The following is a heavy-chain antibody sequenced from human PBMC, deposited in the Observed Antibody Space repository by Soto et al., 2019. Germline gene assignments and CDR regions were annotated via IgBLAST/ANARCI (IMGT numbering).Heavy chain of an antibody. V-gene: IGHV3-23*01. CDR1: GFSFSSYA. CDR3: AKDRERDAWYEDY. D-gene: IGHD6-13*01. CDR2: ISGSDGST. J-gene: IGHJ4*02. Sequence: DVQLWESGGGLVQPGGSLRLSCVASGFSFSSYAMSWVRKAPGKGLEGVSVISGSDGSTYYADFVKGRFTISRDNSKNTLYLQMNSLRAEDTAVYYCAKDRERDAWYEDYWGQGTLVTVSS.